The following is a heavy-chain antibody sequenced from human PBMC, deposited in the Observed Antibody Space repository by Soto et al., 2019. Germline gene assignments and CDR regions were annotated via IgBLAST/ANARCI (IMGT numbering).Heavy chain of an antibody. CDR1: GGSFTINNC. CDR3: ASRDPGTSVDY. V-gene: IGHV4-4*02. CDR2: IYLSRST. D-gene: IGHD1-7*01. J-gene: IGHJ4*02. Sequence: SDTLSLTCAISGGSFTINNCCTWVRQPPGLGLEWIGDIYLSRSTNYIPSLKSRVTISLDKYDNQFSLKVTSLTAADTVVYYGASRDPGTSVDYWGQGTLVTVS.